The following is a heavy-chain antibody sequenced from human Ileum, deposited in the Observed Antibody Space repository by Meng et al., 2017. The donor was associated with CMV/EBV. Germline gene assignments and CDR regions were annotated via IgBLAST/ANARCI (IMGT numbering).Heavy chain of an antibody. CDR3: TYGWPLKY. J-gene: IGHJ4*02. D-gene: IGHD3-10*01. Sequence: LHHSGPGLVKPSQTLSLTCAGDSVSISTESWNWIRQSPSRGLEWLGRTWYGSKWYYEYAVSVKSRITIIPDTSQNQISLQLNSVTPDDTAVYYCTYGWPLKYWGQGSLVTVSS. V-gene: IGHV6-1*01. CDR2: TWYGSKWYY. CDR1: DSVSISTES.